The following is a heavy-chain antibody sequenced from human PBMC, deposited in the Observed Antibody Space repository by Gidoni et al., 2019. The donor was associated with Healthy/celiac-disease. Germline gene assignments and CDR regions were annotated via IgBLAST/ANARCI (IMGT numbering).Heavy chain of an antibody. J-gene: IGHJ2*01. V-gene: IGHV3-13*04. CDR2: SGTAGDT. CDR3: ARVPRGYWYFDL. Sequence: EVQLVESGGGLVQPGGSLRLSCAASGFTFSIYDMHWVRQATGKGLEWVSVSGTAGDTYYPGSVKGRFTISRENAKNSLYLQMNSLRAGDTAVYYCARVPRGYWYFDLWGRGTLVTVSS. CDR1: GFTFSIYD.